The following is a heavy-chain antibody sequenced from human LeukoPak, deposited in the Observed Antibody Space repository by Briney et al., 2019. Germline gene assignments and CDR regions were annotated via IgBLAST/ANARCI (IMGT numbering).Heavy chain of an antibody. V-gene: IGHV3-23*01. CDR3: AKVSYDSSGYPY. D-gene: IGHD3-22*01. CDR2: ISGSGGST. CDR1: GFTFSSYA. Sequence: TGESLRLSCAASGFTFSSYAMSWVRQAPGKGLEWVSAISGSGGSTYYADSVKGRFTISRDNSKNTLYLQMNSLRAEDTAVYYCAKVSYDSSGYPYWGQGTLVTVSS. J-gene: IGHJ4*02.